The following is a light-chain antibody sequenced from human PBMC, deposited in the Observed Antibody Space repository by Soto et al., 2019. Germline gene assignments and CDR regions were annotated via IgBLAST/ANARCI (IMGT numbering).Light chain of an antibody. Sequence: QSVLTQPASVSGSPGQSITISCTGTSGDVGAYNYVSWYQHHPGKAPKLMIYEVSNRPSGVSNRFSGSKSGNTASLTISGLQAEDEADYYCSSYTSSSTRVFGTGTKLTVL. CDR3: SSYTSSSTRV. CDR2: EVS. J-gene: IGLJ1*01. CDR1: SGDVGAYNY. V-gene: IGLV2-14*01.